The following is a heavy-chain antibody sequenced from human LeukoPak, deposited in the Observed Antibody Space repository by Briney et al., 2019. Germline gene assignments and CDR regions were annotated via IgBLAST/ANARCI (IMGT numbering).Heavy chain of an antibody. Sequence: SSETLSLTCSVSGGSISNYHWSWIRQPPGKGLEWIGYMYNSGSTNYNPSLKSRVTISEDTSKNQFSLKVTSVTAADTAVYYCARHGGGYSFDYWGQGTLVTVSS. CDR3: ARHGGGYSFDY. D-gene: IGHD5-24*01. CDR1: GGSISNYH. CDR2: MYNSGST. V-gene: IGHV4-59*08. J-gene: IGHJ4*02.